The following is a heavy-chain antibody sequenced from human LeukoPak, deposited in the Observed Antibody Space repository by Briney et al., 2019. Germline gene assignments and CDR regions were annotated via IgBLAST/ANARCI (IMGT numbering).Heavy chain of an antibody. CDR1: GYSISSSNY. J-gene: IGHJ3*02. Sequence: SPSETLSLTCAVSGYSISSSNYWAWIRQPPGKGLEWIGHIYYSGGIYYNPSLKSRVTMSVDTSKNQFSLKLSSVTAVDTAAYYCARKATTGPTKAAFDIWGQGTMVTVSS. D-gene: IGHD4-17*01. V-gene: IGHV4-28*05. CDR2: IYYSGGI. CDR3: ARKATTGPTKAAFDI.